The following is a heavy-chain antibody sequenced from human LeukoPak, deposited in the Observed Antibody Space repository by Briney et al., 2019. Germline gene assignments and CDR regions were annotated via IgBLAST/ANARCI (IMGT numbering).Heavy chain of an antibody. Sequence: SVKVSCKASGGTFSSYTISWVRQAPGQGLEWMGRIIPILGIANYAQKFQGRVTITADKSTSTAYMELSSLGSEDTAVYYCARDSNIIPAAIAHFDYWGQGTLVTVSS. V-gene: IGHV1-69*04. CDR3: ARDSNIIPAAIAHFDY. CDR1: GGTFSSYT. D-gene: IGHD2-2*02. J-gene: IGHJ4*02. CDR2: IIPILGIA.